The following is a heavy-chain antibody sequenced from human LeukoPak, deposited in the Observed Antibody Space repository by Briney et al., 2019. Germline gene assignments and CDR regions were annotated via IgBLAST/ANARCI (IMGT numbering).Heavy chain of an antibody. Sequence: GGSLRLSCAASGFTFDDYTMHWVRQAPGKGLEWVSLISWDGGSTYYADSVKGRFTVSRDNSKNTLYLQMNSLTAADTAVYFCAKALGDWPTTLDYWGRGTLVTVSS. J-gene: IGHJ4*02. D-gene: IGHD3-16*01. V-gene: IGHV3-43*01. CDR1: GFTFDDYT. CDR2: ISWDGGST. CDR3: AKALGDWPTTLDY.